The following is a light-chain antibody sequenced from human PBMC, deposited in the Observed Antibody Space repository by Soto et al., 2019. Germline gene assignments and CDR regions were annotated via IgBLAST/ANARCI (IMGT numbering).Light chain of an antibody. CDR1: QSVSNNY. CDR3: QQYGSSGT. V-gene: IGKV3-20*01. CDR2: GAS. J-gene: IGKJ1*01. Sequence: IGLTQSPGTLSLSPGERATLSCMASQSVSNNYLAWYQQKPGQAPRLLIYGASNRATGIPDRFSGSGSGTDFTLTINRLEPEDFAVYYCQQYGSSGTFGQGTKVDIK.